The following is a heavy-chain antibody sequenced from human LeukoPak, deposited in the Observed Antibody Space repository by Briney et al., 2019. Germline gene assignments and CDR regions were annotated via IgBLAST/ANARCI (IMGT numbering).Heavy chain of an antibody. CDR3: ARGAYSTFDI. CDR2: TYYRSKWYN. Sequence: SQTLSLTCVISGDSVSSNSVAWNWIGQSPSRGLEWLGRTYYRSKWYNDYAVSVQGRITVNPDTSKNQFSLQLDSVTPHDTALYYCARGAYSTFDIWGQGTMVTVSS. D-gene: IGHD4-11*01. CDR1: GDSVSSNSVA. J-gene: IGHJ3*02. V-gene: IGHV6-1*01.